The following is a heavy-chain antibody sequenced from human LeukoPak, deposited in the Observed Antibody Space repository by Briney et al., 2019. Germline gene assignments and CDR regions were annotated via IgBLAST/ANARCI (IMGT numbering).Heavy chain of an antibody. CDR2: INHNGNVN. D-gene: IGHD5-18*01. J-gene: IGHJ4*02. CDR1: GFTFSSYW. Sequence: GGSLRLSCAASGFTFSSYWMNWARQAPGKGLEWVASINHNGNVNYYVDSVKGRFTISRDNAKNSLYLQMSNLRAEDTAVYYCASKRGYSYGLDYWGQGTLVTVSS. CDR3: ASKRGYSYGLDY. V-gene: IGHV3-7*03.